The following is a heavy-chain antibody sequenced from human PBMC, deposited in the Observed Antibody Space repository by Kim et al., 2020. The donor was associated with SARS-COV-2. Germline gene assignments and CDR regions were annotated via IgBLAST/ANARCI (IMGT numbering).Heavy chain of an antibody. CDR3: ARPYLYYYYGMDV. Sequence: GGSLRLSCGASGFTFSSYWMSWVRQAPGKGLEWVANIKEDGSEKYYVDAVKGRFTISRDNAKNSLYLQLNSLRAEDTAVYYCARPYLYYYYGMDVWGQGTTVTVSS. CDR1: GFTFSSYW. CDR2: IKEDGSEK. V-gene: IGHV3-7*01. D-gene: IGHD3-16*01. J-gene: IGHJ6*02.